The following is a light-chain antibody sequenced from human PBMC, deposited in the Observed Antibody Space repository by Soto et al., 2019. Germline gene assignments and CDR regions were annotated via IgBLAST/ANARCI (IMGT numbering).Light chain of an antibody. CDR3: ASKAGSSRHVV. CDR1: RSDIGDSNY. Sequence: QSALTQPPSASGSPGQSVTISCTGSRSDIGDSNYVSWYQQHPRKAPKLIISEVINRPSGVPDRFSAFKSGNTASLTISGLQAEDEADYYCASKAGSSRHVVFGGGTKLTVL. CDR2: EVI. V-gene: IGLV2-8*01. J-gene: IGLJ2*01.